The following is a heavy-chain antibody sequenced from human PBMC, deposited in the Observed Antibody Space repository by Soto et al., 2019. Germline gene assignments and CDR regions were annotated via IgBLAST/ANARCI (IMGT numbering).Heavy chain of an antibody. CDR2: IYYSGST. Sequence: SETLSLTCTVSGGSISSGGYYWSWIRQHPGKGLEWIGYIYYSGSTYYNPSLKSRVTISVDTSKNQFSLKLSSVTAADTAVYYCAGNYDYGDYNTWYWGQGTLVTVSS. J-gene: IGHJ4*02. V-gene: IGHV4-31*03. CDR3: AGNYDYGDYNTWY. CDR1: GGSISSGGYY. D-gene: IGHD4-17*01.